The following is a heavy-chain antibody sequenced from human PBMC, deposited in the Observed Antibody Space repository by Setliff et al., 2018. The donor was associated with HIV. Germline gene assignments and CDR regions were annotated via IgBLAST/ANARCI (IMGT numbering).Heavy chain of an antibody. CDR2: IIPNSAGT. V-gene: IGHV1-2*06. CDR1: GYTFTSCY. CDR3: ATKVYCTNGVCLDAFDI. J-gene: IGHJ3*02. Sequence: ASVKVSCKASGYTFTSCYMHWVRQAPGQGLEWMGRIIPNSAGTNYAQKFQGRVTMTRDTSISTAYMELSRLRSDDTAVYYCATKVYCTNGVCLDAFDIWGQGTMVTVSS. D-gene: IGHD2-8*01.